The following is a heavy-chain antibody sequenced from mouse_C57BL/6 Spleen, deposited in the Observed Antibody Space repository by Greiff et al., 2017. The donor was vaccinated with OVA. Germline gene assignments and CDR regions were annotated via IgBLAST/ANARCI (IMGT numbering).Heavy chain of an antibody. J-gene: IGHJ1*03. CDR1: GYAFSSSW. CDR2: IYPGDGDT. CDR3: ASSYYSNPYWYFDV. Sequence: VKLMESGPELVKPGASVKISCKASGYAFSSSWMNWVKQRPGKGLEWIGRIYPGDGDTNYNGQFKGKATLTADKSSSTAYMQLSSLTSEDSAVYVCASSYYSNPYWYFDVWGTGTTVTVSS. V-gene: IGHV1-82*01. D-gene: IGHD2-5*01.